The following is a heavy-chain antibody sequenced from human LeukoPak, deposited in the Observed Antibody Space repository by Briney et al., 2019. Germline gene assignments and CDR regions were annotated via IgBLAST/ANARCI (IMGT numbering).Heavy chain of an antibody. V-gene: IGHV1-18*01. CDR2: ISAYNGNT. CDR3: AREARDILTSTFGY. Sequence: ASVKVSCKASGYTFTSYGISWMRQAPGQGLEWMGWISAYNGNTNYAQKLQGRVTMTTDTSTSTAYMELRSLRSDDTAVYYCAREARDILTSTFGYWGQGTLVTVSS. D-gene: IGHD3-9*01. CDR1: GYTFTSYG. J-gene: IGHJ4*02.